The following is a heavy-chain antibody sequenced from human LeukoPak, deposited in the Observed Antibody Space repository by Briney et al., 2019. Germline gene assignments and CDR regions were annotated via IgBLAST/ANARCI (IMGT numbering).Heavy chain of an antibody. J-gene: IGHJ4*02. V-gene: IGHV4-34*01. CDR1: GVSFSGYY. D-gene: IGHD3-10*01. CDR3: AREDSYYYGSGSYSILDY. Sequence: SETLSLTCAVYGVSFSGYYWSWIRQPPGKGLEWIGEINHSGSTNYNPSIKSRVTISVDTSKKQFSLKLSSVTAADTAVYYCAREDSYYYGSGSYSILDYWGQGTLVTVSS. CDR2: INHSGST.